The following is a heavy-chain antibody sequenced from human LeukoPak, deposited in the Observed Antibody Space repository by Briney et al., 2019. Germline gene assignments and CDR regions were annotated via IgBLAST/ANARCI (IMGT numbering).Heavy chain of an antibody. CDR1: GGSCDDYY. J-gene: IGHJ5*02. Sequence: SETLSLTCAVHGGSCDDYYCSWIRQPPGKGLEWIGEIHPHGIFYYNSSLTSRVTISIDTSKSQFSLRLTSVTAADTALYYCARGRARSKAGDLWGQGSLVIVSS. V-gene: IGHV4-34*01. CDR2: IHPHGIF. CDR3: ARGRARSKAGDL.